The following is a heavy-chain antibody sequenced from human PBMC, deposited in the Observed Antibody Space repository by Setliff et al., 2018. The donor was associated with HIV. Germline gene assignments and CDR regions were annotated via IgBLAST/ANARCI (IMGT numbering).Heavy chain of an antibody. Sequence: ASETLSLTCTVSGGSIKRSGYYCSWIRQSAEKGLEWIGRIYSTGGTFYNPFLKSRVTLSADMSKNQFSLNLTSVTAADTAVYYCAKDSPSDDSLEVWGQGTRVTVSS. J-gene: IGHJ3*01. CDR3: AKDSPSDDSLEV. CDR1: GGSIKRSGYY. CDR2: IYSTGGT. V-gene: IGHV4-61*02.